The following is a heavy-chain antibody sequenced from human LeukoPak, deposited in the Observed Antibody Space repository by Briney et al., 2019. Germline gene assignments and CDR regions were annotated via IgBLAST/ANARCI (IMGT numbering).Heavy chain of an antibody. Sequence: GGSLRLSCAASGYTFTSYGISWVRQAPGQGLEWMGWISAYNGNTNYAQKLQGRVTMTTDTSTSTAYMELRSLRSDDTAVYYCARDGIAAAGRKFDYWGQGTLVTVSS. CDR1: GYTFTSYG. D-gene: IGHD6-13*01. V-gene: IGHV1-18*01. CDR2: ISAYNGNT. J-gene: IGHJ4*02. CDR3: ARDGIAAAGRKFDY.